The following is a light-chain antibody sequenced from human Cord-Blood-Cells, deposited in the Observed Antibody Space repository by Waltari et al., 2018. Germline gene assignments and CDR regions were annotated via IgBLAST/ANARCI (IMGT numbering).Light chain of an antibody. J-gene: IGKJ2*01. CDR1: QSISSW. Sequence: DIQMTQSLSTMSASVGDRVTITCRASQSISSWLAWYQQKPGKAPKLLIYDASSLESGVPSRVSGSGSGTEFTLTISRLQTDDFATYYCQQYNSYSPYTFGQGTKLEIK. CDR2: DAS. CDR3: QQYNSYSPYT. V-gene: IGKV1-5*01.